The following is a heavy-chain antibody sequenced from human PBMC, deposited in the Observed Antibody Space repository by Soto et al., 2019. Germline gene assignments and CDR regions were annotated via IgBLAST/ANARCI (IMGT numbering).Heavy chain of an antibody. Sequence: QLRLQESGPGLVKPSETLSLTCTVSGGSIGSGSHYWGWIRLSPGQGLEWIGSIYYSGNTYYNPSLKSQVTMSIDTTKNQFSQKLHSVTAADTAVYFCARHLLTGLVQFWGQGILVAVSP. J-gene: IGHJ4*02. CDR3: ARHLLTGLVQF. D-gene: IGHD6-6*01. V-gene: IGHV4-39*01. CDR2: IYYSGNT. CDR1: GGSIGSGSHY.